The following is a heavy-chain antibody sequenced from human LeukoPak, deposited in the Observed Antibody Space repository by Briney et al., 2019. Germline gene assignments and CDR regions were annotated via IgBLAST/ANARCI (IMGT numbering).Heavy chain of an antibody. J-gene: IGHJ4*02. CDR3: TRAARGGPKAYYFDY. D-gene: IGHD3-10*01. V-gene: IGHV3-49*04. Sequence: PGGSLRLSCTASGFTFGDYAMSWVRQAPGKGLEWVGFISSKAYGGTTEYAASVKVRFTISRDDSKSIAYLQMNSLKTEDTAVYYCTRAARGGPKAYYFDYWGQGTLVTVSS. CDR1: GFTFGDYA. CDR2: ISSKAYGGTT.